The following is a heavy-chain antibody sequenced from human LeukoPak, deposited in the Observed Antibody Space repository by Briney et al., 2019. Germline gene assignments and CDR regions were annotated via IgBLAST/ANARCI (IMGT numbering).Heavy chain of an antibody. D-gene: IGHD2-8*01. J-gene: IGHJ4*02. Sequence: GGSLRLSCVASGFTFRSYAMSWVRQAPGKGLEWVSTINSSGGSTYYADSLKGRFTISRDTSKNTLYLQMNSLRAEDTAIYYCALLMMYAIDFDYWGQGTLVTVSS. CDR1: GFTFRSYA. CDR3: ALLMMYAIDFDY. CDR2: INSSGGST. V-gene: IGHV3-23*01.